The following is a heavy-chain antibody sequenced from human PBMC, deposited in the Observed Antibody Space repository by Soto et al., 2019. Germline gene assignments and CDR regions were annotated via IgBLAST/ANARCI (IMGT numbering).Heavy chain of an antibody. CDR1: GYTFTGYY. CDR2: INPNNGDT. D-gene: IGHD3-16*02. Sequence: ASVKVSCKASGYTFTGYYMHWVRQAPGQRLEWMGWINPNNGDTNYAQKFQGRVTMTRDTSISTAYMELSRLRSDDTAVYYCASLRLGELSLYRSHDDFDIWGQGTMVTVSS. CDR3: ASLRLGELSLYRSHDDFDI. J-gene: IGHJ3*02. V-gene: IGHV1-2*02.